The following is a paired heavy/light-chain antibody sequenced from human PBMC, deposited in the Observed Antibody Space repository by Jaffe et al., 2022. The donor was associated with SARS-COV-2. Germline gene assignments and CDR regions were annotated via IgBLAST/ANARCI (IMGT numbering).Light chain of an antibody. CDR3: LLSYSGAPV. CDR2: DTS. J-gene: IGLJ3*02. V-gene: IGLV7-46*01. Sequence: QAVVTQEPSLTVSPGGTVTLTCGSSTGAVTSGHYPYWFQQKPGQAPRTLIYDTSNKHSWTPARFSGSLLGGKAALTLSGAQPEDEAEYYCLLSYSGAPVFGGGTKLTVL. CDR1: TGAVTSGHY.
Heavy chain of an antibody. D-gene: IGHD2-2*01. V-gene: IGHV1-8*01. CDR1: GYTFTSYD. CDR3: ARNLGYCSSTSCYLIMDV. Sequence: QVQLVQSGAEVKKPGASVKVSCKASGYTFTSYDINWVRQATGQGLEWMGWMNPNSGNTGYAQKFQGRVTMTRNTSISTAYMELSSLRSEDTAVYYCARNLGYCSSTSCYLIMDVWGKGTTVTVSS. J-gene: IGHJ6*03. CDR2: MNPNSGNT.